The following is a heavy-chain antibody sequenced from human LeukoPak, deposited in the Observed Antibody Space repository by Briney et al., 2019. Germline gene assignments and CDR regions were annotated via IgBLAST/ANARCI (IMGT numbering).Heavy chain of an antibody. J-gene: IGHJ5*02. D-gene: IGHD2-2*01. Sequence: SETLSLTCAVYGGSFSGYYWSWIRQPPGKGLEWIGEINHSGSTNYNPSLKSRVTISVDTSKNQFSLKLSSVTAADTAVYYCASRYQLLLRRGNWFDPWGQGTLVTVSS. CDR3: ASRYQLLLRRGNWFDP. V-gene: IGHV4-34*01. CDR2: INHSGST. CDR1: GGSFSGYY.